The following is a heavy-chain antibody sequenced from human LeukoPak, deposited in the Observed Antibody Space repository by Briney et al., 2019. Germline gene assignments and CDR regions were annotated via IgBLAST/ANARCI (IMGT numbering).Heavy chain of an antibody. J-gene: IGHJ4*02. D-gene: IGHD3-9*01. CDR3: ARGYYDILTGYYPFDY. CDR2: INPNSGGT. V-gene: IGHV1-2*02. CDR1: GYTFTGYY. Sequence: ASVKVSCKASGYTFTGYYMHWVRQAPGQGLERMGWINPNSGGTNYAQKFQGRVTMTRDTSISTAYMELSRLRSDDTAVYYCARGYYDILTGYYPFDYWGQGTLVTVSS.